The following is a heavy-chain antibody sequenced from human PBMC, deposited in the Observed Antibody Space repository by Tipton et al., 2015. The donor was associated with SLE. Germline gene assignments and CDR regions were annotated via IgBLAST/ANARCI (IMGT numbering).Heavy chain of an antibody. Sequence: TLSLTCTVSGGSIRRGSYYWSWFRQPAGKGLEWIGYIYYSGSTNYNPSLKSRVTISVDTSKNQFSLKLSSLTAADTAVYYCASGIAAGGTPFGYGGQGTLVTVSS. CDR1: GGSIRRGSYY. CDR2: IYYSGST. CDR3: ASGIAAGGTPFGY. V-gene: IGHV4-61*10. D-gene: IGHD6-13*01. J-gene: IGHJ4*02.